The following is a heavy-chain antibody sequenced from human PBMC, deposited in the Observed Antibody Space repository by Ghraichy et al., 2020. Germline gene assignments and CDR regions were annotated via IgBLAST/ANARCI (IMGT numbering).Heavy chain of an antibody. CDR2: MSPNSGNT. CDR1: GYTFTTLD. J-gene: IGHJ4*02. D-gene: IGHD6-13*01. Sequence: ASVKVSCKASGYTFTTLDINWVRQAPGQGPEWMGWMSPNSGNTDYAQKFQGRVTMTRDTSLSTAYMELRSLSSEDTAVYYCARGVAAGVDYWGQGTLVTVSS. CDR3: ARGVAAGVDY. V-gene: IGHV1-8*01.